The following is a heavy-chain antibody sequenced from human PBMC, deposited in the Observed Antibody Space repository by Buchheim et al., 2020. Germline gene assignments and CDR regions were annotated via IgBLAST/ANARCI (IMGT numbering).Heavy chain of an antibody. V-gene: IGHV3-74*01. CDR3: ARGAFADGLDA. D-gene: IGHD3-3*02. J-gene: IGHJ6*02. CDR1: GFSFSSYW. Sequence: EVQLVESGGGLVQPGGSLRLSCAASGFSFSSYWMNWVRQAPGKGLVWISRVKRDGSETFYADNVKGRFTISRDNDKKKLYLQMNSLRAEDTAVYYCARGAFADGLDAWGQGTT. CDR2: VKRDGSET.